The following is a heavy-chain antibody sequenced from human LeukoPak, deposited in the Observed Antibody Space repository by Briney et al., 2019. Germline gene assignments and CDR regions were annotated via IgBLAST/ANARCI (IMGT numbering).Heavy chain of an antibody. J-gene: IGHJ4*02. CDR2: IIPIFGTA. CDR3: ARATMVRNRYSVSYYVDY. D-gene: IGHD1-26*01. CDR1: GGTFSSYA. V-gene: IGHV1-69*05. Sequence: SVKVSCKASGGTFSSYAISWVRQAPAQGFEWMGGIIPIFGTANYAQKFQGRVTITTDESTSTAYMELSSLRSEDTAVYYCARATMVRNRYSVSYYVDYWGQGTLVTVSS.